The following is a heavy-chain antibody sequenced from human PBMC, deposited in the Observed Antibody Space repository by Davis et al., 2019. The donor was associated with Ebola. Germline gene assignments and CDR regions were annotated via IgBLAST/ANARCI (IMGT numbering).Heavy chain of an antibody. V-gene: IGHV1-18*01. D-gene: IGHD3-22*01. Sequence: ASVKVSCKASGYTFTNFGITWVRQAPGQGLEWMGWVGASNNKTNYAQKFQGRVAMTTDTSTSTAYMELRSLTSDDTAVYFCARAETLGSSWYSKDYWGQGTLVTVSS. CDR1: GYTFTNFG. CDR3: ARAETLGSSWYSKDY. CDR2: VGASNNKT. J-gene: IGHJ4*02.